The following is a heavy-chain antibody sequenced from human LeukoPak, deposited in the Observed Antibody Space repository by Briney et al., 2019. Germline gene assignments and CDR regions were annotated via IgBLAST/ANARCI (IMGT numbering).Heavy chain of an antibody. V-gene: IGHV3-21*01. D-gene: IGHD6-19*01. CDR2: ISRTSGNI. CDR1: GFPFSSYA. J-gene: IGHJ4*02. Sequence: GGSLRLSCAASGFPFSSYAKNWVRQAPGKGLEWVSSISRTSGNIYYADSVKGRFTISRDNAKNSLYLQMNSLRAEDTAVYYCATEFLGAVAETGDYWGQGTLVTISS. CDR3: ATEFLGAVAETGDY.